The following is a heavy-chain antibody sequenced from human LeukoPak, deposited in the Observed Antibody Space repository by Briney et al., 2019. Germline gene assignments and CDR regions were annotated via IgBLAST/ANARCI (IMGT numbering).Heavy chain of an antibody. CDR2: IYYSGST. D-gene: IGHD2-15*01. J-gene: IGHJ5*02. CDR1: GGSISSSSYY. V-gene: IGHV4-39*01. Sequence: SETLSLTCTVSGGSISSSSYYWGWIRQPPWKGLEWIGSIYYSGSTYYNPSLKSRVTISVDTSKNQFSLKLSSVTAADTAVYYCAGITLGYCSGGSCYSEGFDPWGQGTLVTVSS. CDR3: AGITLGYCSGGSCYSEGFDP.